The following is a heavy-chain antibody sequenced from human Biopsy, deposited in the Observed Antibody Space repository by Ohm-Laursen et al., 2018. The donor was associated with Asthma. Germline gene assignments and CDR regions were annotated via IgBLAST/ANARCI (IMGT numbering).Heavy chain of an antibody. CDR1: GFSFSNYG. Sequence: SSLRLSCSASGFSFSNYGMHWVRQAPGKGLDWVAVISFDGTNRNYTDSVKGRFTISRDNSRNTLHLEMNSLRAEGTAVYFCAKEVFPGWELRRGPDSWGQGTLVTVSS. CDR3: AKEVFPGWELRRGPDS. D-gene: IGHD1-26*01. J-gene: IGHJ4*02. CDR2: ISFDGTNR. V-gene: IGHV3-30*18.